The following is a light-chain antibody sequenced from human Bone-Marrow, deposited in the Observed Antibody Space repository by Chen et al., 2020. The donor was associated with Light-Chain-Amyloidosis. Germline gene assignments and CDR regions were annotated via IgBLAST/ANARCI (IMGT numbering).Light chain of an antibody. J-gene: IGLJ2*01. CDR3: QSADSSGTYEVI. Sequence: SYELTQPPSVSVSPGQTARITCSGDDLPTQYAYWYQQKPGQDPVLVINRDTERPSGITERFSGASSGTKATLTISGVQAEDEADYHCQSADSSGTYEVIFGGGTKLTVL. CDR1: DLPTQY. V-gene: IGLV3-25*03. CDR2: RDT.